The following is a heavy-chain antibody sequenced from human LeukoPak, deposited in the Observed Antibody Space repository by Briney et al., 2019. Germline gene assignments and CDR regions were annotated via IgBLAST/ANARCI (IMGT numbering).Heavy chain of an antibody. J-gene: IGHJ5*02. Sequence: SETLSLTCAVYGGSFSGYYWSWIRQPPGKGLEWIGEINHRGSTNYNPSLKSRVTISVDTSKNQFSLKLSSVTAADTAVYYCARHSGITIFGVDQNWFDPWGQGTLVTVSS. CDR2: INHRGST. V-gene: IGHV4-34*01. D-gene: IGHD3-3*01. CDR3: ARHSGITIFGVDQNWFDP. CDR1: GGSFSGYY.